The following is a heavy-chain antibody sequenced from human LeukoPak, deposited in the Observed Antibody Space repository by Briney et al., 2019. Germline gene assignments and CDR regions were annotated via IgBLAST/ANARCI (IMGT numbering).Heavy chain of an antibody. J-gene: IGHJ4*02. Sequence: GASVKVSCKPSGYTFISYGLTWVRHVAGQGLEWMGWISAQHGQTEYAPNSQDRVTMTTDTDTNTAYMELRSLSADDTAVYYCAGSLGYCTSNVCYLKYWGQGTRATVSS. CDR2: ISAQHGQT. CDR1: GYTFISYG. D-gene: IGHD2-8*01. CDR3: AGSLGYCTSNVCYLKY. V-gene: IGHV1-18*04.